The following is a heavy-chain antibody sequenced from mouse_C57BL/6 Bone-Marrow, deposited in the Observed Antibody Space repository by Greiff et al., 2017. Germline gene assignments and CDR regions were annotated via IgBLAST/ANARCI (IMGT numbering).Heavy chain of an antibody. CDR1: GFTFSDYG. D-gene: IGHD1-1*01. Sequence: EVMLVESGGGLVKPGGSLKLSCAASGFTFSDYGMHWVRQAPEKGLELVAYISSGSSTIYYADTVKGRFTISRDNAKNTLFLQMTSLGSEDTAMSYCARRYYYETWFAYWGQGTLVTVSA. V-gene: IGHV5-17*01. CDR2: ISSGSSTI. CDR3: ARRYYYETWFAY. J-gene: IGHJ3*01.